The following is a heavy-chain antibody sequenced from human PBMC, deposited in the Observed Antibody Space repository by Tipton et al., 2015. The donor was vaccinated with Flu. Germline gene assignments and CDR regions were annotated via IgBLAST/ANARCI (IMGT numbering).Heavy chain of an antibody. CDR1: GGSISGYY. Sequence: LSLTCGVSGGSISGYYWSWIRQPPGKGLEWIGYMHYGGSANYSPSLKSRVTISLDTSKNQFSLWLSSVTTADTAVYYCARNDHMGPYDYWGQGSLVTVSS. V-gene: IGHV4-59*01. J-gene: IGHJ4*02. CDR3: ARNDHMGPYDY. D-gene: IGHD1-1*01. CDR2: MHYGGSA.